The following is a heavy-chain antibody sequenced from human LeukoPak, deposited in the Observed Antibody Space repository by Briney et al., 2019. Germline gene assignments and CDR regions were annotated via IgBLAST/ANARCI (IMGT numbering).Heavy chain of an antibody. CDR3: VRLTAAGRRTDFDY. V-gene: IGHV3-23*01. CDR1: GFTFDDYA. D-gene: IGHD6-13*01. CDR2: ISGSGGST. J-gene: IGHJ4*02. Sequence: GGSLRLSCAASGFTFDDYAMHWVRQAPGKGLEWVSAISGSGGSTYYADSVKGRFTISRDNSKNTLYLQMNSLRTEDTAVYFCVRLTAAGRRTDFDYWGQGTLVTVSS.